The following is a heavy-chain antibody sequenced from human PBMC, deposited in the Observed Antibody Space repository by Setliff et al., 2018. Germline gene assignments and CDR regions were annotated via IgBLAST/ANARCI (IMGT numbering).Heavy chain of an antibody. CDR1: GFTFSNYE. Sequence: PGGSLRLSCAASGFTFSNYEMNWVRQAPGKGLEWVSYINSGGSLIYYADSVKGRFTISRDNAKSSLYLQMNSLRAEDTAVYYCARSEANGGHDPFDIWGQGTMVTVSS. D-gene: IGHD5-12*01. CDR2: INSGGSLI. V-gene: IGHV3-48*03. CDR3: ARSEANGGHDPFDI. J-gene: IGHJ3*02.